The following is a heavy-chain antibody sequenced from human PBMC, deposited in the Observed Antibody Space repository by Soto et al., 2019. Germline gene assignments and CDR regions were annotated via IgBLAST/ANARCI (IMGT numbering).Heavy chain of an antibody. CDR3: ARPANTVADHFDL. CDR2: INPSGGST. J-gene: IGHJ4*02. Sequence: ASVKVSCKASGYTFTSYYMHWVRQAPGQGLEWMGIINPSGGSTSYAQKFQGQVTISADQSINTAYLQWDSLKASDTAIYYCARPANTVADHFDLWGQGTPVTVSS. V-gene: IGHV1-46*01. CDR1: GYTFTSYY. D-gene: IGHD4-17*01.